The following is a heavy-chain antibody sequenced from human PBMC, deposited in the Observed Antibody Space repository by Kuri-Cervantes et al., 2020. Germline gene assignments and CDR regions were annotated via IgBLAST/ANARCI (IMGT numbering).Heavy chain of an antibody. V-gene: IGHV4-39*07. Sequence: ESLKISCTVSGGSISSSSYYWGWIRQPPGKGLEWIGSIYYSGSTYYNPSLKSRVTISVDTSNNQFSLNLDSVTAADTAVYYCARERYYDIGAFDIWGQGTMVTVSS. J-gene: IGHJ3*02. D-gene: IGHD3-22*01. CDR1: GGSISSSSYY. CDR3: ARERYYDIGAFDI. CDR2: IYYSGST.